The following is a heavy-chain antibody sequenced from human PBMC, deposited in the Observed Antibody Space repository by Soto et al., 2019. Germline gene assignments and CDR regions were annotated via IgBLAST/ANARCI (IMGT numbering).Heavy chain of an antibody. CDR2: IYTSGST. J-gene: IGHJ6*02. D-gene: IGHD6-6*01. V-gene: IGHV4-4*07. Sequence: QVQLQESGPGLVKPSETLSLTCTVSGGSISSYYWSWIRQPAGKGLEWIGRIYTSGSTNYNPSLKSRVTMSVDTSKNQFSLKLSSVTAADTAVYYCARDGRPAARNTYYGMDVWGQGTTVTVSS. CDR3: ARDGRPAARNTYYGMDV. CDR1: GGSISSYY.